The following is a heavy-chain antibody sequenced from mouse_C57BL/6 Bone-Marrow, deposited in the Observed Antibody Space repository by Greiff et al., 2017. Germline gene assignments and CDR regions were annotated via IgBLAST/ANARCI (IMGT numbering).Heavy chain of an antibody. J-gene: IGHJ4*01. V-gene: IGHV1-64*01. CDR3: ARSDDYDDYTMDY. Sequence: QVQLQQPGAELVKPGASVKLSCKASGYTFTNYWMHWVKQRPGQGLEWIGMMHPNGGSPEYNEQFKSEGTLGVDKSSRTAYMELSSLTSEDSAVYYCARSDDYDDYTMDYWGQGTSVTVSS. D-gene: IGHD2-4*01. CDR1: GYTFTNYW. CDR2: MHPNGGSP.